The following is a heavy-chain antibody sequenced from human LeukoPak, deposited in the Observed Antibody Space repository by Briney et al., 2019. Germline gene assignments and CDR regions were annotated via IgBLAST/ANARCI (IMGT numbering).Heavy chain of an antibody. V-gene: IGHV1-2*02. CDR1: GYTFTGYD. Sequence: ASVKVSCKASGYTFTGYDMHWVRQAPGQGLEWMGWINRSSGGTNYAQKFQGRVTMTRDTSISTAYMELSTLRPDDTAVYYCARDFELSSGYSYVVGYWGQGTLVTVPS. D-gene: IGHD3-22*01. J-gene: IGHJ4*02. CDR3: ARDFELSSGYSYVVGY. CDR2: INRSSGGT.